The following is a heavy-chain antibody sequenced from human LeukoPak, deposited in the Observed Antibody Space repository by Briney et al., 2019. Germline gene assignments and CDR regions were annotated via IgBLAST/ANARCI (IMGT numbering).Heavy chain of an antibody. D-gene: IGHD6-19*01. Sequence: GGSLRLSCAASGFSFNSYAMHWVRQAPGKGLEYVSVISSNGGSTYYANSVKGRFTISRDNSKNTLYLQMNSLRAEGTAVYYCAKGGGWYYYFDYWGQGTLVTVSS. CDR3: AKGGGWYYYFDY. V-gene: IGHV3-64*01. CDR2: ISSNGGST. CDR1: GFSFNSYA. J-gene: IGHJ4*02.